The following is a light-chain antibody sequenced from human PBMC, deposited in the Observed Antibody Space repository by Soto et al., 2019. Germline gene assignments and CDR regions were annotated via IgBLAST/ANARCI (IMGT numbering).Light chain of an antibody. CDR3: QQHRSYPVT. V-gene: IGKV3-11*01. CDR1: QSVNKY. J-gene: IGKJ4*01. Sequence: EIVLTQSPATLALSPGERATLSCRASQSVNKYLAWYRQKPGQPPRLLIYDASYRATGIPDRFSGSGSGTDFTLTISSLQPEDFASYYCQQHRSYPVTFGGGTKVDIK. CDR2: DAS.